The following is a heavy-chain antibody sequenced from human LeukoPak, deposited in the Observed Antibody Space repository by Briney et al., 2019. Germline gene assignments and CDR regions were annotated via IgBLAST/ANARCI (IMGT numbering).Heavy chain of an antibody. J-gene: IGHJ4*02. Sequence: SETLSLTCTVSGASISSTNYYWGWIRQPPGKGLEWIGSIYYSGSTYYNPSLESRVTISVDTSKNQFSLKLSSVTAADTAVYYCATSGWYLLPGVYWGQGTLVTVSS. CDR1: GASISSTNYY. CDR3: ATSGWYLLPGVY. D-gene: IGHD6-19*01. V-gene: IGHV4-39*01. CDR2: IYYSGST.